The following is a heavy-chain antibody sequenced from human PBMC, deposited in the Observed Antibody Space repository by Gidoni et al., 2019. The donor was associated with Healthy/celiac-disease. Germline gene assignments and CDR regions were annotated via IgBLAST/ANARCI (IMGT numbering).Heavy chain of an antibody. Sequence: QVKLVESGGGVVQPGRSLRLSCAASGFTFRSYGRPWVRQAPGNGMGWLAVISYDGNNKYYADSVKGRFTISRDNSKNTLYLQMNSLRAEDTAVYYCAKQVARLSQPYVDYWGQGTLVTVSS. D-gene: IGHD3-16*02. CDR1: GFTFRSYG. V-gene: IGHV3-30*18. J-gene: IGHJ4*02. CDR2: ISYDGNNK. CDR3: AKQVARLSQPYVDY.